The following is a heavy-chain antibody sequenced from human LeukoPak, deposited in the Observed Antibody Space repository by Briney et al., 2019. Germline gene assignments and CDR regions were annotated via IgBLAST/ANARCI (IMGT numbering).Heavy chain of an antibody. D-gene: IGHD6-13*01. CDR1: GGSISSHY. CDR2: IYYSGST. V-gene: IGHV4-59*11. Sequence: PSETLSLTCTVSGGSISSHYWSWIRQPPGKGLEWSGYIYYSGSTNYNPSLKSRVTISVDTSKNQFSLKLSSVTAADTAVYYCARGAGAGTYREYYYYMDVWGKGTTVTVSS. J-gene: IGHJ6*03. CDR3: ARGAGAGTYREYYYYMDV.